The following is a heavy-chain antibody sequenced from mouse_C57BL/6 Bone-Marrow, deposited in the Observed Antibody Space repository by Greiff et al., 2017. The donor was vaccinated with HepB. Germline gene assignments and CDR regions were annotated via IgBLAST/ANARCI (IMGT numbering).Heavy chain of an antibody. V-gene: IGHV5-4*03. CDR2: ISDGGSYT. J-gene: IGHJ3*01. CDR3: ASLYGLWFAY. D-gene: IGHD1-1*02. CDR1: GYTFSSYA. Sequence: EVMLVESGGGLVKPGGSLKLSCAASGYTFSSYAMSWVRQTPEKRLEWVATISDGGSYTYYPDNVKGRFTISRDNAKNNLYLQMSHLKSEDTAMYYCASLYGLWFAYWGQGTLVTVSA.